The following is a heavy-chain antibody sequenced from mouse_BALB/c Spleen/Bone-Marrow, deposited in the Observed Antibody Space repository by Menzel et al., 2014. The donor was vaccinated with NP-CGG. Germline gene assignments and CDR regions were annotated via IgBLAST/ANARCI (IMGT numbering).Heavy chain of an antibody. CDR3: TTLARNNFDY. V-gene: IGHV1-5*01. CDR2: IHPGNSDT. Sequence: VQLQQPGTVLARPGAAVKMSCKASGYTFSNYWMHWIKQRPGQGLEWIGTIHPGNSDTTYNQKFKGKAKLTAVTSTSTAYMELSSLTNEDSAVYYCTTLARNNFDYWGQGTTRTVSS. D-gene: IGHD3-1*01. J-gene: IGHJ2*01. CDR1: GYTFSNYW.